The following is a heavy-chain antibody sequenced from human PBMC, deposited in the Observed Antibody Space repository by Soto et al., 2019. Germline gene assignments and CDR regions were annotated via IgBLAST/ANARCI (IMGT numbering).Heavy chain of an antibody. CDR1: GFTFDDYA. CDR2: ISWNSGSI. V-gene: IGHV3-9*01. Sequence: SLKISCAASGFTFDDYAMHWVRQAPGKGLEWVSGISWNSGSIGYADSVKGRFTISRDNAKNSLYLQMNSLRAEDTALYYCAKDICPMVRGASPWCAIDYWGQGTLVTVSS. D-gene: IGHD3-10*01. CDR3: AKDICPMVRGASPWCAIDY. J-gene: IGHJ4*02.